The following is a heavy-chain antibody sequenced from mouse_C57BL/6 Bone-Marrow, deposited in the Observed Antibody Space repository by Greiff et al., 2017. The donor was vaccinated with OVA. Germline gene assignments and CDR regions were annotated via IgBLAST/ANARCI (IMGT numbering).Heavy chain of an antibody. CDR1: GFTFSDFY. J-gene: IGHJ1*03. CDR2: SRNKADDNTT. Sequence: EVKLVESGGGLVQSGRSLRLSCATSGFTFSDFYMEWVRQAPGKGLEWIAASRNKADDNTTEYSASVKGRFIVSRDTSQSILYLQMNALIAEDTAIYYCARDDYYWYFDFWGTGTTVTVSS. V-gene: IGHV7-1*01. CDR3: ARDDYYWYFDF.